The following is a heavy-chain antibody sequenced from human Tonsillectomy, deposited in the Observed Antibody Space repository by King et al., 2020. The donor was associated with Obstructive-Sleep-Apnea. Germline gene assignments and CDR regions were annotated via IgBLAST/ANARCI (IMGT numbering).Heavy chain of an antibody. J-gene: IGHJ4*02. CDR2: IYYSGST. CDR1: GASISSFY. V-gene: IGHV4-59*01. D-gene: IGHD5-24*01. CDR3: ASMVEMATNYFDY. Sequence: VQLQESGPGLVKPSETLSPTCTVSGASISSFYWSWIRQPPGKGLEWIGYIYYSGSTSYNPSLKGRVTMSVDTSKDRFSLKLSSVTAADTAVYYCASMVEMATNYFDYWGQGTLVTVSS.